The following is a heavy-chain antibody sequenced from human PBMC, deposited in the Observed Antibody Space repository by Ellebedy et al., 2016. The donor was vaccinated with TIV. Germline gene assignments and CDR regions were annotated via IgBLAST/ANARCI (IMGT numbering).Heavy chain of an antibody. Sequence: PGGSLRLSCAASGFTVSSHYMSWVRQAPGKGREWVSYIGSRTSKIYYADSVKGRFTISRDNAKNSLYLQMNSLRDEDTAVYYGAKQKSTSAGSSDNWGQGAMVTVSS. CDR3: AKQKSTSAGSSDN. CDR2: IGSRTSKI. J-gene: IGHJ3*02. V-gene: IGHV3-48*02. D-gene: IGHD2-2*01. CDR1: GFTVSSHY.